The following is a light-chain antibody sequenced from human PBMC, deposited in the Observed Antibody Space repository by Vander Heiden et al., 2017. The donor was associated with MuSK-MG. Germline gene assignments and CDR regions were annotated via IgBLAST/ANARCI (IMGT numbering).Light chain of an antibody. CDR3: QQSDDSPVT. J-gene: IGKJ4*01. Sequence: DIQMTQSPSSLSASVRDRVTITCRPSQTISTYLNWYQQKPGKAPKLLIYAASSLQSGVPSRFSGSGSGTDFTLTIGSLQPEDFATYYCQQSDDSPVTFGGGTKAGI. CDR2: AAS. CDR1: QTISTY. V-gene: IGKV1-39*01.